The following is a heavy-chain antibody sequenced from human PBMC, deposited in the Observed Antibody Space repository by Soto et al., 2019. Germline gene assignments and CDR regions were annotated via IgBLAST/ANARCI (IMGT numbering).Heavy chain of an antibody. CDR1: GFAFGNYW. CDR2: MTSDGRTT. Sequence: EVQLVESGGGLVQPGRSLRLSCAASGFAFGNYWMHWVRQPPGKGPEWVSRMTSDGRTTQYADSVKGRFTVSRDNAKNTLYLQMNSLRAEDTAVYYCARVGDYSNYWYFDLWGRGTLVTVSS. V-gene: IGHV3-74*01. D-gene: IGHD4-4*01. J-gene: IGHJ2*01. CDR3: ARVGDYSNYWYFDL.